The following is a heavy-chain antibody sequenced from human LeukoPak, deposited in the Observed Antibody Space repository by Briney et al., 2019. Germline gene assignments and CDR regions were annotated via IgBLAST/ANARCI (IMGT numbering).Heavy chain of an antibody. CDR1: GFTFSRYA. J-gene: IGHJ6*02. D-gene: IGHD3-22*01. CDR3: AKPYYYDSTGYEYYYYGMDV. Sequence: GGSLRLSCAGSGFTFSRYAMSWVRQAPGKGLEWVSAISRSGGSTYYADSVKGQSTISRDNSKNTLYLQMSSLRAEDTAIYYCAKPYYYDSTGYEYYYYGMDVWGQGTTVTVSS. V-gene: IGHV3-23*01. CDR2: ISRSGGST.